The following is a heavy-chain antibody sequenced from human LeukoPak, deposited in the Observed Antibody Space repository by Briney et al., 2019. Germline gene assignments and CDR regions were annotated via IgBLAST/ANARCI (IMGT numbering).Heavy chain of an antibody. CDR3: AKRDIVATRGYYYYGMDV. J-gene: IGHJ6*02. Sequence: GRSLRLSCAASGFTFSSYGMHWVRQAPGKGLEWVAVISHDGSNKYYADSVKGRFTISRDNSKNTLYLQMNSLRAGDTAVYYCAKRDIVATRGYYYYGMDVWGQGTTVTVSS. D-gene: IGHD5-12*01. CDR1: GFTFSSYG. V-gene: IGHV3-30*18. CDR2: ISHDGSNK.